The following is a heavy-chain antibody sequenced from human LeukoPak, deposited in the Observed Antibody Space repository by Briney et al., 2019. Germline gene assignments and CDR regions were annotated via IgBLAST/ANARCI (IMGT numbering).Heavy chain of an antibody. CDR3: ARDWTYYYDSSGLGAFDI. V-gene: IGHV1-69*06. Sequence: ASVKVSCKASGGTFSSYAISWVRQAPGQGLEWMGGIIPIFGTANYAQKFQGRVTITADKSTSTAYMELSSLRSEDTAVYYCARDWTYYYDSSGLGAFDIWGQGTMVTVSS. CDR1: GGTFSSYA. CDR2: IIPIFGTA. D-gene: IGHD3-22*01. J-gene: IGHJ3*02.